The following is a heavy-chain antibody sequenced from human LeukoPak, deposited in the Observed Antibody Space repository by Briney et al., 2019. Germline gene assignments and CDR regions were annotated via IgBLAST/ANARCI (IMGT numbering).Heavy chain of an antibody. Sequence: ASVKVSCKASGYTFTSYGISWVRQAPGQGLEWMGWISAYNGNTNYAQKLQGRVTMTTDTSTSTAYMELRSLRSDDTAVYYCARDAPITMIVVVDAFDIWGQGTMVTVSS. CDR2: ISAYNGNT. V-gene: IGHV1-18*01. CDR1: GYTFTSYG. CDR3: ARDAPITMIVVVDAFDI. D-gene: IGHD3-22*01. J-gene: IGHJ3*02.